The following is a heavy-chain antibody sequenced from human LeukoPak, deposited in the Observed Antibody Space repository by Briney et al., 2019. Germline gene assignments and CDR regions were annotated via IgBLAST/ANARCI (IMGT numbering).Heavy chain of an antibody. CDR1: GFTLGSHD. CDR2: VSSGFHA. J-gene: IGHJ4*02. V-gene: IGHV3-13*01. CDR3: VREARGYHYTYFDY. D-gene: IGHD5-18*01. Sequence: GGSLRLSCTASGFTLGSHDMHWVRQSPGQGLGWVAAVSSGFHAFFADSVQGRFTVSRVDARNSLYLQMNSLRAGDTAVYYCVREARGYHYTYFDYWGQGTLVTVSS.